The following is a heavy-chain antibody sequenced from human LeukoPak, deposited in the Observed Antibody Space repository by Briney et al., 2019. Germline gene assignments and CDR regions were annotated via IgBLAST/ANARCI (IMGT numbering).Heavy chain of an antibody. CDR2: INPKSGGT. CDR3: ARGYCSGGSCYKFFDS. CDR1: GYRFTANY. V-gene: IGHV1-2*02. Sequence: GASVKVSCKASGYRFTANYIYWARQAPGQGLEWMAWINPKSGGTNYAQKFQGRITMTRDTSISTVYMELGSLRSDDTAVYYCARGYCSGGSCYKFFDSWGQGTLVTVSS. D-gene: IGHD2-15*01. J-gene: IGHJ4*02.